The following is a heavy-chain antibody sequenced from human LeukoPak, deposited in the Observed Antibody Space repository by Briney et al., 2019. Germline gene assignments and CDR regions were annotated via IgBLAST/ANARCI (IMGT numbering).Heavy chain of an antibody. Sequence: ASVKVSCKAPGYTFTSYGISWVRQAPGQGLEWMGWISAYNGNTNYAQKLQGRVTMTTDTSTSTAYMELRSLRSDDTAVYYCARLTVRGVTYYYYMDVWGKGTTVTVSS. J-gene: IGHJ6*03. CDR1: GYTFTSYG. CDR3: ARLTVRGVTYYYYMDV. V-gene: IGHV1-18*01. D-gene: IGHD3-10*01. CDR2: ISAYNGNT.